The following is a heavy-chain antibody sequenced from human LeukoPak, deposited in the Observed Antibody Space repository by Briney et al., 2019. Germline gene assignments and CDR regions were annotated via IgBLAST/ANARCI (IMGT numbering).Heavy chain of an antibody. D-gene: IGHD5-12*01. CDR3: ARAYSGYENYYYYYMDV. Sequence: ASVKASCKASGGTFSSYAISWVRQAPGQGLEWMGGIIPIFGTANYAQKFQGRVTITADKSTSTAYMELSSLRSEDTAVYYCARAYSGYENYYYYYMDVWGKGTTVTVSS. CDR1: GGTFSSYA. V-gene: IGHV1-69*06. CDR2: IIPIFGTA. J-gene: IGHJ6*03.